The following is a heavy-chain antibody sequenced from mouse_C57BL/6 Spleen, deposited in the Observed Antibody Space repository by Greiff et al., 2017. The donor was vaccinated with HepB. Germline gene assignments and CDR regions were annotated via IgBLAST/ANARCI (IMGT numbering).Heavy chain of an antibody. CDR2: ISDGGSYT. V-gene: IGHV5-4*01. Sequence: SGFTFSSYAMSWVRQPPDKRLEWVATISDGGSYTYYPDNVKGRFTISRDNAKNNLYLQMSHLKSEDTAMYYCARGPAYWGQGTLVTVSA. CDR1: GFTFSSYA. CDR3: ARGPAY. J-gene: IGHJ3*01.